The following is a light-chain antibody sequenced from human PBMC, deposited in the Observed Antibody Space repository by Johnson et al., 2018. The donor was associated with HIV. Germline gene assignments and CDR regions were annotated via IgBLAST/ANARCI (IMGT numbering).Light chain of an antibody. CDR2: ENN. CDR1: SSNIGNNY. CDR3: GTWDSSLSASYV. Sequence: QSVLTQPPSVSAAPGQKATISCSGSSSNIGNNYVSWYQQFPGTAPKLLIYENNKRPSGIPDRFSGSKSGTSDTLGLTGLQRGDEADYYCGTWDSSLSASYVFGTGTKVTVL. J-gene: IGLJ1*01. V-gene: IGLV1-51*02.